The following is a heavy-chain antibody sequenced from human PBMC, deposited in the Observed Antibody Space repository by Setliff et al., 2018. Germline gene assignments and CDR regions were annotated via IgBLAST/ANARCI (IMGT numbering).Heavy chain of an antibody. J-gene: IGHJ4*02. V-gene: IGHV3-72*01. Sequence: GGSLRLSCAASGFIFSDHYMDWVRQAPGKGLEWVGRSRNKANSYTTEYAASVKGRFTISRDDSKNSRDLQMSSLKTEDTAVYYCTRTPCSSSRCLSQLDYWSQGALVTVSS. CDR2: SRNKANSYTT. CDR1: GFIFSDHY. D-gene: IGHD2-2*01. CDR3: TRTPCSSSRCLSQLDY.